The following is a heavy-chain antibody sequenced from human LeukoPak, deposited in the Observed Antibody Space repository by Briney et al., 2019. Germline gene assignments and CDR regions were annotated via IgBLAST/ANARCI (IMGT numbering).Heavy chain of an antibody. J-gene: IGHJ4*02. V-gene: IGHV3-23*01. CDR2: ISDSGGST. Sequence: GGSLRLSCAASGFTFSSYAMGWVRQAPGKGLEWVSTISDSGGSTYFADSVKGRFTISRDNSKNTLYLQMNSLRAEDTALYYCATEPTPGGAFYFDYWGQGTLVTVSS. D-gene: IGHD3-10*01. CDR1: GFTFSSYA. CDR3: ATEPTPGGAFYFDY.